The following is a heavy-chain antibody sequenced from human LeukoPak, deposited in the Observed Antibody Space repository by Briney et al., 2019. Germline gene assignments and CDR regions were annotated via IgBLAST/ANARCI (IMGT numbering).Heavy chain of an antibody. CDR1: GGSISSYY. CDR2: IYTSGST. V-gene: IGHV4-4*07. CDR3: ARTLTYYDILTGYYRNWFDP. D-gene: IGHD3-9*01. Sequence: SETLSLTCTVSGGSISSYYWSWIRQPAGKGLEWIGRIYTSGSTNYNPSLKSRVTMSVDTSKNQFSLKLSSVTAADTAVYYCARTLTYYDILTGYYRNWFDPWGQGTLVTVSS. J-gene: IGHJ5*02.